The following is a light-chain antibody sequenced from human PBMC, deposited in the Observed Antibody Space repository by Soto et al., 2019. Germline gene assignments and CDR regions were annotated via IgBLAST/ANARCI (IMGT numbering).Light chain of an antibody. CDR1: SSDVGGYNY. J-gene: IGLJ1*01. V-gene: IGLV2-8*01. CDR2: EVN. CDR3: SSYAGSSNV. Sequence: QSALTQPPSASGSPGQSVAISCTGTSSDVGGYNYVSWYQQHPGKAPKLMIYEVNKRPSGVADRFSGSKSGNTASLTVSGLQAEDGADYYCSSYAGSSNVFGTGTKLTVL.